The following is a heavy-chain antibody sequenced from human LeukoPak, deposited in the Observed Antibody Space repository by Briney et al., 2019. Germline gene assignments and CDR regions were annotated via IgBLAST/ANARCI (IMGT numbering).Heavy chain of an antibody. D-gene: IGHD6-13*01. Sequence: SETLSLTCTVSGGSISSYYWSWIRQPPGKGLEWIGYIYYSGSTNYNPSLKSRVTISVDTSKNQFSLKLSSVTAADTAVYYCARGSGGSSWYVNYYYYYYMDVWGKGTTVTVSS. CDR1: GGSISSYY. J-gene: IGHJ6*03. V-gene: IGHV4-59*12. CDR3: ARGSGGSSWYVNYYYYYYMDV. CDR2: IYYSGST.